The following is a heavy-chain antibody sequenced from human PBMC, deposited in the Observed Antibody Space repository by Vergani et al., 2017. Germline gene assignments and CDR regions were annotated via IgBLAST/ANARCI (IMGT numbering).Heavy chain of an antibody. V-gene: IGHV4-4*07. D-gene: IGHD6-6*01. CDR1: GGSISPYY. CDR2: IYTSEST. CDR3: AREYSSSVGFLAY. J-gene: IGHJ4*02. Sequence: QVQLQESGPGLVKPSETLSLTCIVSGGSISPYYWSWIRQPAGKGLEWIGRIYTSESTNYNPSLKSRVTMAVDTSKNQFSLRMSSVTAADTAVYYCAREYSSSVGFLAYWGQGTLVTVSS.